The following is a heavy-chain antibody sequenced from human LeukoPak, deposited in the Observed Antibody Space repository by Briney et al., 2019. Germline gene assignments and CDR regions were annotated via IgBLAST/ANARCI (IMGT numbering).Heavy chain of an antibody. D-gene: IGHD2-15*01. CDR1: GFTFRNYV. V-gene: IGHV3-23*01. J-gene: IGHJ4*02. CDR2: ISGSGGST. Sequence: GGSLRLSCAASGFTFRNYVIHWVRQAPGKGLEWVSAISGSGGSTYYADSVKGRFTISRDNSKNTLYLQMNSLRAEDTAVYYCAKDVVVVVAATFDYWGQGTLVTVSS. CDR3: AKDVVVVVAATFDY.